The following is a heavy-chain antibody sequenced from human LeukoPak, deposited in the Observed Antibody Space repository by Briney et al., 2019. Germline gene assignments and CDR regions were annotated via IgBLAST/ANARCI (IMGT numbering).Heavy chain of an antibody. CDR2: IKKDGSEK. V-gene: IGHV3-7*01. Sequence: GGSLRLSCAASGFIFSSYWMSWVRQAPGKGLEWVANIKKDGSEKYYVDSVKGRFTISRDNAKTSLYLQMNSLRAEDTAVYYCAKDAPRSGYYPNWFDPWGQGTLVTVSS. CDR3: AKDAPRSGYYPNWFDP. D-gene: IGHD3-22*01. CDR1: GFIFSSYW. J-gene: IGHJ5*02.